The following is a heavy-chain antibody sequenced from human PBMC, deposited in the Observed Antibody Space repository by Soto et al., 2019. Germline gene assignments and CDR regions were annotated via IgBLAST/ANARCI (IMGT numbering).Heavy chain of an antibody. CDR3: AKILSAAGTGY. J-gene: IGHJ4*02. V-gene: IGHV3-23*01. CDR2: IGGSGSST. D-gene: IGHD6-13*01. Sequence: EVQLLESGGGLVQPGGSLRLSCAASGFTFSSYGMTWVRQAPGKGLEWVSSIGGSGSSTYYADSVKGRFTISRDNSNNKLYLQINSLRAEDTAVYYCAKILSAAGTGYWGQGTLVTVSS. CDR1: GFTFSSYG.